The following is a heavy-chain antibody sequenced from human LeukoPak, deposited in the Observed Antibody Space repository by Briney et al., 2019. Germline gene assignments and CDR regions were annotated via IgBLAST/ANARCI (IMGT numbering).Heavy chain of an antibody. D-gene: IGHD2-15*01. Sequence: GGSLRLSCAASGFPFSNHAMNWIRQAPGKGLEWLSYISSSSSVIYYADSVKGRFTISRDNSKNTLYLQMNSLRAEDTAVYYCAIHGVGYYYYGMDVWGQGTTVTVSS. CDR1: GFPFSNHA. J-gene: IGHJ6*02. CDR2: ISSSSSVI. V-gene: IGHV3-48*01. CDR3: AIHGVGYYYYGMDV.